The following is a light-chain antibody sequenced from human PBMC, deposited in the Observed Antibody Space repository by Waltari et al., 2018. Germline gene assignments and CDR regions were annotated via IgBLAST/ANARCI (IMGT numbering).Light chain of an antibody. J-gene: IGKJ5*01. CDR1: QNVSSE. CDR3: QQYNNWPPIT. Sequence: ETVMTQSPASLSVSPGEGAILSCRASQNVSSELAWYQQKPGQAPRLLIFGASTRATGIPARFSGSGSGTEFTLTISSLQSEDFAVYYCQQYNNWPPITFGQGTRLEIK. V-gene: IGKV3-15*01. CDR2: GAS.